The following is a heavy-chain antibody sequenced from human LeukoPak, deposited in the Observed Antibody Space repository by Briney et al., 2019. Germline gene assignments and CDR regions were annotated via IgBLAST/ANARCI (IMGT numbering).Heavy chain of an antibody. V-gene: IGHV3-7*01. CDR3: ARVDVDIVATSFDC. CDR2: IKQDGSEK. CDR1: GFTFSSYW. Sequence: GGSLRLSCAASGFTFSSYWMSWVRQAPGKGLEWVANIKQDGSEKYYVDSVKGRFTISRDNAKNSLYLQMNSLRAEDTAVYYCARVDVDIVATSFDCWGQGTLVTVSS. D-gene: IGHD5-12*01. J-gene: IGHJ4*02.